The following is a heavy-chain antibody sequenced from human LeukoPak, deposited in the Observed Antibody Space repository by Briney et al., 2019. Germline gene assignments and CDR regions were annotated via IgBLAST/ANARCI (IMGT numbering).Heavy chain of an antibody. CDR3: ARGEGYNYHDAFDI. J-gene: IGHJ3*02. Sequence: SVKVSCKASGGTFSSYAISWVRQAPGQGLEWMGRIIPIFGTANYAQKFQGRVTITTDESTSTAYMELSSLRSEDTAVYYCARGEGYNYHDAFDIWGQGTMVTVSS. V-gene: IGHV1-69*05. CDR2: IIPIFGTA. CDR1: GGTFSSYA. D-gene: IGHD5-24*01.